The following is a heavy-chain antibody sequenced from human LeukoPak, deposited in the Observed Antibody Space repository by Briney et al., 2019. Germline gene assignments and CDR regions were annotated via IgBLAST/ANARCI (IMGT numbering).Heavy chain of an antibody. V-gene: IGHV3-23*01. Sequence: GGSLRLSCAASGFTFSSYAMSWVRQAPGKGLEWVSAISGSGGSTYYADSVKGRFTISRDNSKNTLYLQMNSLRAEDTAVYYLAKDPYYDFWDYYMGGWGKGTTVTVSS. CDR3: AKDPYYDFWDYYMGG. CDR1: GFTFSSYA. CDR2: ISGSGGST. J-gene: IGHJ6*03. D-gene: IGHD3-3*01.